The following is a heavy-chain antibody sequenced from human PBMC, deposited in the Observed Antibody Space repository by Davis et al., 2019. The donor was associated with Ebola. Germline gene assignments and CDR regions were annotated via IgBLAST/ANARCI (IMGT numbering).Heavy chain of an antibody. D-gene: IGHD2-15*01. CDR3: ARRGYCSGGGCPGIDY. Sequence: PGGSLRLSCAASGFTFSSYGMHWVRQAPGKGLEWVAVISYDGSNKYYADSVKGRFTISRDNSKNTLYLQMNSLRAEDTAVYYCARRGYCSGGGCPGIDYWGQGTLVTVSS. V-gene: IGHV3-30*03. J-gene: IGHJ4*02. CDR1: GFTFSSYG. CDR2: ISYDGSNK.